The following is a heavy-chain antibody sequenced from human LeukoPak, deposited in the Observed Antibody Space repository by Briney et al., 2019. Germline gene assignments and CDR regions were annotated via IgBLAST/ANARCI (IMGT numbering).Heavy chain of an antibody. CDR1: GFTFSSYA. J-gene: IGHJ3*02. D-gene: IGHD2-2*01. CDR3: AKSSQVVTAAEHDAFDI. CDR2: ISGSGGST. V-gene: IGHV3-23*01. Sequence: GGSLRLSCAASGFTFSSYAMSWVRQAPGKGLEWVSAISGSGGSTYYADSVKGRFTISRDNSKNTLYLQMNSLRAEDTAVYYCAKSSQVVTAAEHDAFDIWGQGTMVTVSS.